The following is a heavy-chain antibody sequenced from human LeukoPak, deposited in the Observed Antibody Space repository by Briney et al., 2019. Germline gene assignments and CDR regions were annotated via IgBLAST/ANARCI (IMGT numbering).Heavy chain of an antibody. J-gene: IGHJ4*02. CDR1: GGSISSSSYY. D-gene: IGHD3-22*01. V-gene: IGHV4-39*01. CDR3: ARQQPDSSGYLIYFDY. CDR2: IYYSGST. Sequence: PSETLSLTCTVSGGSISSSSYYWGWIRQPPGKGLEWIGGIYYSGSTYYNPSLKSRVTISVDTSKNQFSLKLSSVTAADTAVYYCARQQPDSSGYLIYFDYWGQGTLVTVSS.